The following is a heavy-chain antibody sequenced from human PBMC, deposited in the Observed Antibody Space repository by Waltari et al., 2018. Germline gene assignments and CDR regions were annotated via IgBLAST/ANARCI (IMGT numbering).Heavy chain of an antibody. V-gene: IGHV3-30*02. CDR2: IWFDGSDK. Sequence: QVNLVESGGGVVQPGGSLRLLCATPGFTFLSFGMHWVRQAPGKGLEWVALIWFDGSDKFYADSVRGRFTISRDNSARTLYLDMDSLRLDDTAMYYCAKDAFGNTYLDFWGQGTLVTVSS. J-gene: IGHJ4*02. D-gene: IGHD2-2*02. CDR1: GFTFLSFG. CDR3: AKDAFGNTYLDF.